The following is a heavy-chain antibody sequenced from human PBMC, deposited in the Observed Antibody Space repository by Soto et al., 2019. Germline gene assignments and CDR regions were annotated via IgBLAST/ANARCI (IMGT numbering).Heavy chain of an antibody. V-gene: IGHV1-69*01. CDR3: ARMLGHSTTWYLNAMDV. J-gene: IGHJ6*02. CDR2: IIPIFDTT. CDR1: GGSFSSYA. Sequence: QVQLVQSGAEVKKPGSSVKVSCKASGGSFSSYAISWVRQTPGQGLEWMGGIIPIFDTTNYAQKFQGRVTITADESTSTAYMELSSLRSEDTAVYYCARMLGHSTTWYLNAMDVWGQGTTVTVSS. D-gene: IGHD6-13*01.